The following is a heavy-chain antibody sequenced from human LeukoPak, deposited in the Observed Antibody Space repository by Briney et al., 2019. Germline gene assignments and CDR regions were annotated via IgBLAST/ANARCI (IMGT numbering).Heavy chain of an antibody. D-gene: IGHD3-16*01. Sequence: PGGSLRLSCAASGFTLSSYSMNWVRQGPGKGLEGVSGISTKGGSTDYADFVKGRFTMSRDNSKNTLYLQMNSLRVEDTATYYCAKDLKGLYDYVRGSYAVDTWGQGTTVTVSS. CDR2: ISTKGGST. V-gene: IGHV3-23*01. J-gene: IGHJ3*02. CDR1: GFTLSSYS. CDR3: AKDLKGLYDYVRGSYAVDT.